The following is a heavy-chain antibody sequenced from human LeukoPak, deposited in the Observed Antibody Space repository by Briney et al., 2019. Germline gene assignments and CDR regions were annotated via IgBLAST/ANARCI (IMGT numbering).Heavy chain of an antibody. Sequence: SETLSLTCTVSGGSISSGGYYWSWIRQPPGKGLEWIGYIYYSGSTNYNPSLKSRVTISVHTSKNQFSLKLSSVTAADTAVYYCAGGGPIAVAGFDYWGQGTLVTVSS. D-gene: IGHD6-19*01. J-gene: IGHJ4*02. V-gene: IGHV4-61*08. CDR3: AGGGPIAVAGFDY. CDR2: IYYSGST. CDR1: GGSISSGGYY.